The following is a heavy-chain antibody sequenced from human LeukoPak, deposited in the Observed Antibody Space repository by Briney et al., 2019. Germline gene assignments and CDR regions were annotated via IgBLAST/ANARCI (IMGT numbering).Heavy chain of an antibody. CDR1: GGSFSGYY. J-gene: IGHJ1*01. CDR3: ARPGGRYYYGSGSYYTPPPAEYFQH. V-gene: IGHV4-34*01. Sequence: SETLSLTCAVYGGSFSGYYWSWIRQPPGKGLEWNGEINHSGSTNYNPSLKSRVTISVDTSKNQFSLKLSSVTAADTAVYYCARPGGRYYYGSGSYYTPPPAEYFQHWGQGSLVTVSS. CDR2: INHSGST. D-gene: IGHD3-10*01.